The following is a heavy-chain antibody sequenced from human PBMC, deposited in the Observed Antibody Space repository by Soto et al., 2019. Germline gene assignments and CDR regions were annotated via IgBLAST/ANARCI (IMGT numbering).Heavy chain of an antibody. V-gene: IGHV4-59*08. J-gene: IGHJ4*02. D-gene: IGHD4-17*01. Sequence: QVQLQESGPGLVKPSETLSLTCTVSGVSISSYYWCWIRQPPGKGLEWIGYIYYSGITNNNPTLKFPFTISVDTSNNQSTLKISFVTAADTAVYYCARRYGQGFDSWGQGTLVTVSS. CDR1: GVSISSYY. CDR3: ARRYGQGFDS. CDR2: IYYSGIT.